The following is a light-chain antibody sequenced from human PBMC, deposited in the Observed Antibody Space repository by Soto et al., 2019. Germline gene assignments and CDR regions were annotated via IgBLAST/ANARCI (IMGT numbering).Light chain of an antibody. V-gene: IGKV3-11*01. CDR3: QQRSNWPLT. CDR2: DAS. J-gene: IGKJ4*01. CDR1: QSVSSY. Sequence: DIVLTQSPATLSLSPGERATLSCRASQSVSSYLAWYQQKPGQAPSLLIYDASNRATGIPARFSGSCSGTDFTLTISRLEPEDFAVYYCQQRSNWPLTFGGGTKVEIK.